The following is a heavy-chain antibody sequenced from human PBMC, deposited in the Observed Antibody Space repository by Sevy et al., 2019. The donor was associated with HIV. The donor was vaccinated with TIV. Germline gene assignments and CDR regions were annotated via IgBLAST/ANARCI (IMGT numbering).Heavy chain of an antibody. D-gene: IGHD3-22*01. CDR3: ARDRYYDASGYYYYYYGMDV. CDR1: GFTFSTYA. CDR2: ISGSGSST. Sequence: GGSLRLSCAVSGFTFSTYAMNWVRQAPGKGLEWVSAISGSGSSTYYADSVKGRFTISRDNSKNTLYLHMSNLRPEDTAVYYCARDRYYDASGYYYYYYGMDVWGHGTTVTVSS. V-gene: IGHV3-23*01. J-gene: IGHJ6*02.